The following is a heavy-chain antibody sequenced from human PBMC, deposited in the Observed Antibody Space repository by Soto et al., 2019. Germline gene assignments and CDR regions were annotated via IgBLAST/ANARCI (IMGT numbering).Heavy chain of an antibody. D-gene: IGHD2-15*01. J-gene: IGHJ5*02. CDR3: ARVRGRLLRFDP. CDR2: IYYSGST. V-gene: IGHV4-30-4*01. CDR1: GVSISSGDYY. Sequence: SETLSLTCTVSGVSISSGDYYWSWIRQPPGKGLEWIGYIYYSGSTNYNPSLKSRVTISVDTSKNKLSLKLSSVTAADTAVYYCARVRGRLLRFDPWGQGPLVTVSS.